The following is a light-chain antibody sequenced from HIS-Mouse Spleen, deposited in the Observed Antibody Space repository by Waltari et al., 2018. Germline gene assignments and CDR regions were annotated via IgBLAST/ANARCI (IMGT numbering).Light chain of an antibody. CDR1: QNVSSN. Sequence: EIVMTQSPATLSVSPGERATLSCRASQNVSSNLAWYQQKPGQAPRLLIYGASTRATGIPARFSGSGSGTEFTLTISSLQSEDFAVYYCQQYNNWLYTFGQGTKLEIK. CDR3: QQYNNWLYT. V-gene: IGKV3-15*01. CDR2: GAS. J-gene: IGKJ2*01.